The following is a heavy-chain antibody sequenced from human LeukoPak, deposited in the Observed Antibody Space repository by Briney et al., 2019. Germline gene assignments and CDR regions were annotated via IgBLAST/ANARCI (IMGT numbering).Heavy chain of an antibody. V-gene: IGHV3-49*04. J-gene: IGHJ4*02. CDR3: SRHGLVDFDY. CDR2: IRRRAYGGAT. CDR1: GFAFDDFA. Sequence: PGQSLRLSCTTSGFAFDDFAMSWVRQPAGKGREWVGFIRRRAYGGATEYAVSVKGIFIISRDDSKGIAYLQMNSLKTEDTAVYYCSRHGLVDFDYWGQGSRVIV.